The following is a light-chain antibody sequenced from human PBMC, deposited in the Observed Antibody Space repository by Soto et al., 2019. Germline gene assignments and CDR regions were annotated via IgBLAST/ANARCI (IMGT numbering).Light chain of an antibody. V-gene: IGKV1-6*01. CDR2: AAS. J-gene: IGKJ3*01. CDR3: LKKYFYPFT. Sequence: AIQMTQSPSSLSASVGDRVTITCRASQGIRNDLDWFQQKPGKAPKLLIYAASNLQSGVPARFSGSGSGTDFTLSISILQPEDFATYYCLKKYFYPFTFGPGTKVDIK. CDR1: QGIRND.